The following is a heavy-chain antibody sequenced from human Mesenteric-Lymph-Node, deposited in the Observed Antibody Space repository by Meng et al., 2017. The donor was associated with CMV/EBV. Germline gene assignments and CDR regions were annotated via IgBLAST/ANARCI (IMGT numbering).Heavy chain of an antibody. CDR1: EYTFTYA. D-gene: IGHD3-10*01. Sequence: SEYTFTYAINWVRLAPGQGLEWMEWINSNSGDTNYAQKFQGRVTMTRDTSISTAYMDLSTLTPDDTAVYFCARETEIRGVTALDYWGQGTLVTVSS. J-gene: IGHJ4*02. CDR3: ARETEIRGVTALDY. CDR2: INSNSGDT. V-gene: IGHV1-2*02.